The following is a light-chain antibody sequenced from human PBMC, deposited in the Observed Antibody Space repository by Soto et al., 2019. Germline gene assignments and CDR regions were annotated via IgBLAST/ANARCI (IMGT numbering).Light chain of an antibody. CDR3: LQTLQTPWT. J-gene: IGKJ1*01. CDR2: LGS. V-gene: IGKV2-28*01. Sequence: DIVMTQSPLSLPVTPGEPASISCRSSQGLMHASGFNFLDWYVLKPGQSPQLLISLGSRRASGVPDRFSGTESGTDFTLHINKVEAEDVGLYYCLQTLQTPWTFGQGTKVEI. CDR1: QGLMHASGFNF.